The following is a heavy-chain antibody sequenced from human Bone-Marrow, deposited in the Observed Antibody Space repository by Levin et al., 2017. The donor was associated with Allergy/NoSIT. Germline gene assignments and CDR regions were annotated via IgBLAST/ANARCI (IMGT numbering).Heavy chain of an antibody. CDR1: GYTFTGYY. D-gene: IGHD1-7*01. CDR3: ARGTPGITGTTVD. Sequence: NPGESLKISCKASGYTFTGYYMHWVRQAPGQGLEWMGRINPNSGGANYAQKFQGRVTMTRDTSISTAYMELSRLRSDDTAVYYCARGTPGITGTTVDWGQGTLVTVSS. CDR2: INPNSGGA. V-gene: IGHV1-2*06. J-gene: IGHJ4*02.